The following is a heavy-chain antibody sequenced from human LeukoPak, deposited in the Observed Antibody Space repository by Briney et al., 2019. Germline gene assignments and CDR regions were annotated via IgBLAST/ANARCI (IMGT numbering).Heavy chain of an antibody. CDR2: INTNTGNP. CDR3: AREGRGDIDRPFDP. CDR1: GYTFTSYA. V-gene: IGHV7-4-1*02. J-gene: IGHJ5*02. D-gene: IGHD2-15*01. Sequence: ASVKVSCKASGYTFTSYAMNWVRQAPGQGLEWMGWINTNTGNPTYAQGFTGRFVFSLDTSVSTAYLQISSLKAEDTAVYYCAREGRGDIDRPFDPWGQGTLVTVSS.